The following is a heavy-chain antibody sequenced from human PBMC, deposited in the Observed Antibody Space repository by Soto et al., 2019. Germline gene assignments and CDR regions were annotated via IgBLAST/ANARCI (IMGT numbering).Heavy chain of an antibody. V-gene: IGHV3-72*01. CDR3: VRIIGDRNWFDP. J-gene: IGHJ5*02. Sequence: EVQVVESGGGLVQPGGSLRLSCAGSGFTFSDHYMDWVRQAPGKGLEWVGRSRNKAKKYTTDYAASVKGRFTISRDDSRKSVFLQMNSLKTEDTAVYYCVRIIGDRNWFDPWGQGTLVTVSS. CDR2: SRNKAKKYTT. CDR1: GFTFSDHY.